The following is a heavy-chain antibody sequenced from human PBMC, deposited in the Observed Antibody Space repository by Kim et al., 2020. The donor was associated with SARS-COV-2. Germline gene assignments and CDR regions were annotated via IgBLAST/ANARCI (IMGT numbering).Heavy chain of an antibody. CDR3: AKDLRSWDLYYYGMDV. Sequence: VKGRFTISRDNSQNTLYLQMNSLRAEDTAVYYCAKDLRSWDLYYYGMDVWGQGTTVTVSS. J-gene: IGHJ6*02. V-gene: IGHV3-23*01. D-gene: IGHD1-26*01.